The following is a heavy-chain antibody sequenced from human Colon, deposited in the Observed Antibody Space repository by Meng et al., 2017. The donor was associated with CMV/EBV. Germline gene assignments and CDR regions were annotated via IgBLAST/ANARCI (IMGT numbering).Heavy chain of an antibody. CDR1: GFTFSDYG. D-gene: IGHD2-2*01. J-gene: IGHJ4*02. V-gene: IGHV3-30*18. CDR3: AKDVSRSTSSDS. Sequence: CAASGFTFSDYGMHWVRQAPGKGLEWVALILHDGSREYYADSVKGRFTISRDNFKNALSLQMNSLRAEDTAVYYCAKDVSRSTSSDSWGQGTLVTVSS. CDR2: ILHDGSRE.